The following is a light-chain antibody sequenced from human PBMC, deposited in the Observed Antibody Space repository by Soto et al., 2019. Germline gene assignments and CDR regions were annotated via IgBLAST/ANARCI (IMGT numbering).Light chain of an antibody. J-gene: IGLJ1*01. Sequence: QSALTQPPSVSGAPGQRVTISCTGSSSNIGAGYEVHWFQQLPGTAPKLLIYGNTNRPSGVPDRFSGSKSDTSASLAITGLQPEDEPDYYCQSYDSSLSVLYVFGTGTKVTV. CDR3: QSYDSSLSVLYV. CDR1: SSNIGAGYE. V-gene: IGLV1-40*01. CDR2: GNT.